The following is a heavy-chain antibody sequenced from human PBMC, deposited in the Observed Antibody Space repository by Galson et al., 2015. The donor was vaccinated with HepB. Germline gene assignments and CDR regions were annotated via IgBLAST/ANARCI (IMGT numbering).Heavy chain of an antibody. D-gene: IGHD2-2*02. CDR2: ISAYNGNT. CDR1: GYTFTSYG. V-gene: IGHV1-18*01. Sequence: SVKVSCKASGYTFTSYGISWVRQAPGQGLEWMGWISAYNGNTNYAQKLQGRVTMTTDTSTSTAYMELRSLRSDDTAVYYCARSGSYCSSTSCYTSYYFDYWGQGTLVTVSS. J-gene: IGHJ4*02. CDR3: ARSGSYCSSTSCYTSYYFDY.